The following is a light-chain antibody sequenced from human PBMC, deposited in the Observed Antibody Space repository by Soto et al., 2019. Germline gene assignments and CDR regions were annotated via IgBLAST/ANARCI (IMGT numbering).Light chain of an antibody. CDR3: SSYTSISTYV. CDR1: RSDGGGFNF. Sequence: QSVLTQPASASGSPGQSITISCTGPRSDGGGFNFVSWYQQHPGKAPKVIIYDVSDRPSGVSNRFSGSKSGNTGSPTISGLQAEDEADYYCSSYTSISTYVFGTGTKVTVL. CDR2: DVS. V-gene: IGLV2-14*01. J-gene: IGLJ1*01.